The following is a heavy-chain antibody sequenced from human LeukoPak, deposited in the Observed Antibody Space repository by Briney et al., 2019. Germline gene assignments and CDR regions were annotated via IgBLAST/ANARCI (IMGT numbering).Heavy chain of an antibody. Sequence: GGSLRLSCAASGFTFSSYAMSWVRQAPGKGLEWVSSTSGSGGSTYYADSVKGRFTISRDNSKNTLYLQMNSLRAEDTAVYYCAKPDYGGFPGYMDVWGKGTTVTVSS. CDR2: TSGSGGST. CDR3: AKPDYGGFPGYMDV. V-gene: IGHV3-23*01. D-gene: IGHD4-23*01. J-gene: IGHJ6*03. CDR1: GFTFSSYA.